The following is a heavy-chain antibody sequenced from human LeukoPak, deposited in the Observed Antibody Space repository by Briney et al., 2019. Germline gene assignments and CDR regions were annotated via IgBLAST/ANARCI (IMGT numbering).Heavy chain of an antibody. J-gene: IGHJ3*02. CDR2: ISYDGSNK. Sequence: TGGSLRLSCAASGFTFSSYAMHWVRQAPGKGLEWVAVISYDGSNKYYADSVKGRFTISRDNSKNTLYLQMNSLRAEDTAVYYCATEYSSSWHAFDIWGQGTMVTVSS. V-gene: IGHV3-30*04. CDR1: GFTFSSYA. CDR3: ATEYSSSWHAFDI. D-gene: IGHD6-13*01.